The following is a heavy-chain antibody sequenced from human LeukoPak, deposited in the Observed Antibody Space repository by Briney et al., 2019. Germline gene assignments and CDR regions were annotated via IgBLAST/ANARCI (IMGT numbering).Heavy chain of an antibody. Sequence: GGSLRLSCAASGFIFDDYAMQWVRHAPGKGLEWVSGISWNSGSIGYADSVKGRFTISRDNAKNSLCLQMNSLRAEDTAVYYCARDKMGGRANDYWGQGTLVTVSP. CDR2: ISWNSGSI. CDR1: GFIFDDYA. J-gene: IGHJ4*02. CDR3: ARDKMGGRANDY. V-gene: IGHV3-9*01. D-gene: IGHD1-26*01.